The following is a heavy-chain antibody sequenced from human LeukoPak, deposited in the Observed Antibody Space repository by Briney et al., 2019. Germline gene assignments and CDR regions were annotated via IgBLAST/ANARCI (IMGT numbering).Heavy chain of an antibody. J-gene: IGHJ4*01. CDR3: ARYRVITNDYFDY. CDR1: GFTFGDYY. CDR2: ISNSGNTI. V-gene: IGHV3-11*01. D-gene: IGHD3-16*01. Sequence: GGSLRLSCAASGFTFGDYYMSWVRQAPGKGLEWVSYISNSGNTIKEADSVKGRFTISRDNAQNSLFLQMKSLRAEDTAVYYCARYRVITNDYFDYWGHGTLVTVSS.